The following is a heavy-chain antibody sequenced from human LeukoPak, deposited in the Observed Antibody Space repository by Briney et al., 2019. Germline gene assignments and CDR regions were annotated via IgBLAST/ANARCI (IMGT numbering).Heavy chain of an antibody. CDR2: INHSGST. Sequence: SETLSLTCAVYGGSFSGYYWSWIRQPPGKGLEWIGEINHSGSTNYNPSLKSRVTISVDTSKNQFSLKLSSVTAADTAVYYCARSEWWFNWYFDLWGRGTLVTVSS. CDR3: ARSEWWFNWYFDL. J-gene: IGHJ2*01. V-gene: IGHV4-34*01. CDR1: GGSFSGYY. D-gene: IGHD2-15*01.